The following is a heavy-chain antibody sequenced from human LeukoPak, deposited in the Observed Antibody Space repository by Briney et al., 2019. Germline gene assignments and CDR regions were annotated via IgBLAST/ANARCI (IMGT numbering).Heavy chain of an antibody. Sequence: GGFLRLSCAASGFTFSSYGMHWVRQAPGKGLEWVAVIWYDGSNKYYADSVKGRFTISRDNSKNTLYLQMNSLRAEDTAVYYCARAEEYYDFWSGYWLDYWGQGTLVTVSS. D-gene: IGHD3-3*01. J-gene: IGHJ4*02. CDR3: ARAEEYYDFWSGYWLDY. V-gene: IGHV3-33*01. CDR2: IWYDGSNK. CDR1: GFTFSSYG.